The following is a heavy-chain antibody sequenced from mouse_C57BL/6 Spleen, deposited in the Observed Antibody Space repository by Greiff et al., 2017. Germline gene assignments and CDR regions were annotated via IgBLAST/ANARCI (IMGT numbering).Heavy chain of an antibody. CDR3: ARDGPYFDY. CDR2: INPSSGYT. V-gene: IGHV1-4*01. D-gene: IGHD2-3*01. Sequence: VQLQQSGAELARPGAPVKMSCQASGYTFTSYTMHWVKQRPGQGLEWIGYINPSSGYTKYNQKFKDKATLPADKSSSTAYMQLSSLTSEDSAVYHCARDGPYFDYWGQGTTLTVSS. CDR1: GYTFTSYT. J-gene: IGHJ2*01.